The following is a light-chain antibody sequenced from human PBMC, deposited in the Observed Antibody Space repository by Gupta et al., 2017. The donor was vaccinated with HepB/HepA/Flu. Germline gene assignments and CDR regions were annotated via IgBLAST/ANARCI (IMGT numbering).Light chain of an antibody. CDR1: SLRSHY. CDR3: NSRDSTGSRLL. Sequence: SSELTQDPAVSVALGQTVRIKCQGDSLRSHYASWYQQKSGQAPILVIYPRNNRPSGIPLRFSASSSGNTASLTITGAQAEDEADYYCNSRDSTGSRLLFGGGTKLTVL. J-gene: IGLJ2*01. V-gene: IGLV3-19*01. CDR2: PRN.